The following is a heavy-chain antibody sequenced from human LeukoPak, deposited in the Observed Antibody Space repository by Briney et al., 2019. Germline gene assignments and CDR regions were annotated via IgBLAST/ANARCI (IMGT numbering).Heavy chain of an antibody. CDR1: GYTFTSYY. Sequence: GASVKVSCKASGYTFTSYYMHWVRQAPGQGLEWMGIINPNSGGTNYAQKFQGRVTMTRDTSISTAYMELSRLRSDDTAVYYCARDSRRSARKLLTVTYFDYWGQGTLVTVSS. V-gene: IGHV1-2*02. J-gene: IGHJ4*02. CDR3: ARDSRRSARKLLTVTYFDY. D-gene: IGHD4-17*01. CDR2: INPNSGGT.